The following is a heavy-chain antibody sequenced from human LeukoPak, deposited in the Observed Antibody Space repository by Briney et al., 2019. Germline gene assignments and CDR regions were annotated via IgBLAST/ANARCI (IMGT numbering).Heavy chain of an antibody. V-gene: IGHV3-21*01. CDR1: GFTFSSYT. CDR3: ARGSSNVAARNNWFDP. CDR2: ITRSSIYM. D-gene: IGHD6-6*01. Sequence: PGGSLRLSCAASGFTFSSYTMNWVRQAPGKGLEWVSSITRSSIYMYYADSVKGRFTISRDNTKNSLYLQMNSLRAEDTAVCYCARGSSNVAARNNWFDPWGQGTLVTVSS. J-gene: IGHJ5*02.